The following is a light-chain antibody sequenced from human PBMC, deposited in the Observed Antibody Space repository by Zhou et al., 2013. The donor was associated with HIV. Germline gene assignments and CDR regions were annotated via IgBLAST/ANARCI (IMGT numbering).Light chain of an antibody. J-gene: IGKJ1*01. CDR1: QSLLTW. CDR2: KAS. V-gene: IGKV1-5*03. Sequence: DIQMTQSPSTLSASVGDRVTITCRASQSLLTWLAWYQQKPGKAPKLLIYKASSLESGVPSRFSGSGSGTEFTLTISSLQPDDFATYYCQQYNSYSGWTFGQGTKVEIK. CDR3: QQYNSYSGWT.